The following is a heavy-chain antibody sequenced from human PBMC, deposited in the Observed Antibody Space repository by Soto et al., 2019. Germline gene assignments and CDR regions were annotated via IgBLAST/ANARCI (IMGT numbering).Heavy chain of an antibody. CDR1: GFSFTSYD. D-gene: IGHD3-9*01. J-gene: IGHJ6*03. CDR3: ARRIYDILTGYYNNYYYYYMDL. Sequence: GASVKVSSNASGFSFTSYDIDWLRQATGQGQGWMGWMNRNSGNTGYAQRFQGRVTMNRNTSISTAYMELSSPRSEDTAVYYCARRIYDILTGYYNNYYYYYMDLCGKGTTVTVS. V-gene: IGHV1-8*01. CDR2: MNRNSGNT.